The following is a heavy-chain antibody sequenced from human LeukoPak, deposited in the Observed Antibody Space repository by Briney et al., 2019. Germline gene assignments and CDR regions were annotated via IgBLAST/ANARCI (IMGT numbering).Heavy chain of an antibody. Sequence: GGSLRLSCAASGFTFSRYAMQWVRQAPGKGLGWVAVISDDGSNIHYADSVKGRFTISRDNSRNTLYLQMNSLRPEDTAVYYCAGPRDYSPFDYWGQGTLVTVSS. V-gene: IGHV3-30*04. CDR1: GFTFSRYA. D-gene: IGHD4-11*01. CDR3: AGPRDYSPFDY. J-gene: IGHJ4*02. CDR2: ISDDGSNI.